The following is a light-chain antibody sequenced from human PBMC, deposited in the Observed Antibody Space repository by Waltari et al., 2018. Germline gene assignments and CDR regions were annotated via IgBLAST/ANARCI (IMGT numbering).Light chain of an antibody. V-gene: IGKV4-1*01. CDR3: QQYYSTPPYT. J-gene: IGKJ2*01. CDR2: WAS. CDR1: QSVLYSSNNKNY. Sequence: DIVMTQSPDSLAVSLGERATINCKSRQSVLYSSNNKNYLAWYQQKPGQHPKLLIYWASTRESGVPDRFSGSGSGTDFTLTISSLQAEDVAVYYCQQYYSTPPYTFGQGTKLEIK.